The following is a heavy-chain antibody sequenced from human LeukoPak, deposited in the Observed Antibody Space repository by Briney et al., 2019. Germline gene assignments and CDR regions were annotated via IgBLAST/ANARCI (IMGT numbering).Heavy chain of an antibody. CDR1: GYTFTSYD. CDR2: MNPNSGNT. V-gene: IGHV1-8*03. Sequence: ASVKVSCKASGYTFTSYDINWVRQATGQGLEWMGWMNPNSGNTGYAQKFQGRVTITRNTSISTAYMELSSLRSDDTAVYYCALWDYYDSSGPTSIADAFDIWGQGTMVTVSS. D-gene: IGHD3-22*01. CDR3: ALWDYYDSSGPTSIADAFDI. J-gene: IGHJ3*02.